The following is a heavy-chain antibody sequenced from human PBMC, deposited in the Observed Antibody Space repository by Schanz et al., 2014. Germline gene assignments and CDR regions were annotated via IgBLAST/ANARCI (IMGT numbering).Heavy chain of an antibody. V-gene: IGHV1-46*03. CDR2: INPSGGST. J-gene: IGHJ4*02. D-gene: IGHD6-6*01. CDR3: GRGFSRSYIDF. Sequence: VQLVQSGAEVKRPGASVRVSCKASGYTFTSYDFNWVRQAPGQGLEWMGIINPSGGSTRYGQKFQGRITVTTDTSTSTVYLELSSLRSDDTAVYYCGRGFSRSYIDFWGQGTLSTVSS. CDR1: GYTFTSYD.